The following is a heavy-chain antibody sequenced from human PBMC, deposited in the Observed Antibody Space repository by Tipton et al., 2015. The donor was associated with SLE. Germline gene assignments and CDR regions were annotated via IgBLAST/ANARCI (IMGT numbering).Heavy chain of an antibody. Sequence: SLRLSCAASGFDFSSHGMHWVRQAPGKGLEWVSFIKYNGGVNYADSVKGRFTVSRDNSQNRLYLQMNSLRPEDTAVYYCAKEVVEVVAALDYWGQGTKVTVS. D-gene: IGHD2-15*01. CDR1: GFDFSSHG. V-gene: IGHV3-30*02. CDR2: IKYNGGV. CDR3: AKEVVEVVAALDY. J-gene: IGHJ4*02.